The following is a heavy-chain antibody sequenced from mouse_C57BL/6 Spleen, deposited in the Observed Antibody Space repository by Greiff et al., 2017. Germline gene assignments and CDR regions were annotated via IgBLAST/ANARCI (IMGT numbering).Heavy chain of an antibody. V-gene: IGHV1-7*01. CDR1: GYTFTSYW. J-gene: IGHJ2*01. D-gene: IGHD1-1*01. CDR2: INPSSGYT. CDR3: ARSEAYYYGSLDY. Sequence: QVHVKQSGAELAKPGASVKLSCKASGYTFTSYWMHWVKQRPGRGLEWIGYINPSSGYTKYNQKFKDKATLTADKSSSTAYMQLSSLTYEDSAVYYCARSEAYYYGSLDYWGQGTTLTVSS.